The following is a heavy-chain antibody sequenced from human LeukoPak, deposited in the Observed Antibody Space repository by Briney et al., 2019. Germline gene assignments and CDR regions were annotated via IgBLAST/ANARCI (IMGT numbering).Heavy chain of an antibody. J-gene: IGHJ6*03. CDR1: GFSSYA. CDR3: AKADYGEYYYMDV. V-gene: IGHV1-69*05. Sequence: ASVKVSCKASGFSSYAISWVRRAPGQGLEWMGGIIPAFGTTNYAQKSQGRVTVTTDESTSTVYMELSGLRFEDTAVYYCAKADYGEYYYMDVWGKGTTVTVSS. CDR2: IIPAFGTT. D-gene: IGHD4-17*01.